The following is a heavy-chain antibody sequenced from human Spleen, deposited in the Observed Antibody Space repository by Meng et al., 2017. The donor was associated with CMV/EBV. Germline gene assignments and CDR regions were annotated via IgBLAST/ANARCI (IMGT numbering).Heavy chain of an antibody. J-gene: IGHJ4*02. D-gene: IGHD3-3*01. V-gene: IGHV4-59*01. CDR3: ARSGVYDFWSGYPNY. CDR1: GGSFSGYY. CDR2: IYYSGST. Sequence: SETLSLTCAVYGGSFSGYYWSWVRQPPGKGLEWIGYIYYSGSTNYNPSLKSRVTISVDTSKNQFSLKLSSVTAADTAVYYCARSGVYDFWSGYPNYWGQGTLVTVSS.